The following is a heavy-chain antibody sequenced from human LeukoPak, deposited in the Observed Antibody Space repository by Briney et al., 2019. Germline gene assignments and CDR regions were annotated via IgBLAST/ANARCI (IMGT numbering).Heavy chain of an antibody. Sequence: SETLSLTRTVPGGSLSSYYWSWIRQPAGKGLEWIGRIYTSGSTNYNPSLKSRVTMSVDTSKNQFSLKLSSVTAADTAVYYCARSGKVGAVDYWGQGTLVTVSS. CDR1: GGSLSSYY. CDR3: ARSGKVGAVDY. CDR2: IYTSGST. V-gene: IGHV4-4*07. D-gene: IGHD1-26*01. J-gene: IGHJ4*02.